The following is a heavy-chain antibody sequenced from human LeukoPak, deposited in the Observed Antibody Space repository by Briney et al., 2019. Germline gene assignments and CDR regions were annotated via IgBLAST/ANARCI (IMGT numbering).Heavy chain of an antibody. J-gene: IGHJ5*02. Sequence: SETLSLTCTVSGGSISSYYWSWIRQPPGKGLEWIGYIYYSGSTNYNPSLKSRVTISVDTSKNQFSLRLTSVTAADTAVYYCATAINYYDSSGHYYNWFDPWGQGTLVTVSS. D-gene: IGHD3-22*01. CDR1: GGSISSYY. CDR2: IYYSGST. CDR3: ATAINYYDSSGHYYNWFDP. V-gene: IGHV4-59*01.